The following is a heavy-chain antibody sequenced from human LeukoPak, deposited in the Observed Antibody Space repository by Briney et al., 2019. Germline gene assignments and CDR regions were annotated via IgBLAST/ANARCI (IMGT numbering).Heavy chain of an antibody. CDR3: ARETTGVEGIWGYYFDY. D-gene: IGHD1-1*01. CDR1: GGTFSSYA. Sequence: SVKVSCKASGGTFSSYAISWVRQAPGQGLEWMGGIIPIFGTANYAQKFQGRVTITADESTSTAYMELSSLRSEDTAVYYCARETTGVEGIWGYYFDYWGQGTLVTVSS. CDR2: IIPIFGTA. J-gene: IGHJ4*02. V-gene: IGHV1-69*13.